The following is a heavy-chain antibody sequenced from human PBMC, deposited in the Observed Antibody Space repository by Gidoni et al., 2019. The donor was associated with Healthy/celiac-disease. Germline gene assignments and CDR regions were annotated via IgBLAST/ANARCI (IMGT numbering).Heavy chain of an antibody. D-gene: IGHD2-2*02. V-gene: IGHV1-46*01. J-gene: IGHJ3*02. CDR1: GYPFTSYY. Sequence: QVQLVQSGAAVKKPGASVKVSCKASGYPFTSYYMHWVRPAPGQGLEWTGITNPSGGSTSYAQKFQGRVTMTRDTSTSTVYMELSSLRSEDTAVYYCAGCSSTSCYTEAFDIWGQGTMVTVSS. CDR2: TNPSGGST. CDR3: AGCSSTSCYTEAFDI.